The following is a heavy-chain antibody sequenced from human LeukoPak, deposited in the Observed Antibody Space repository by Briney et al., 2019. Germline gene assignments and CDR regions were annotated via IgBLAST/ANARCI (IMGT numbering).Heavy chain of an antibody. V-gene: IGHV1-24*01. CDR1: GYTLTELS. CDR3: AIQGYCSSTSCRLDAFDI. D-gene: IGHD2-2*01. J-gene: IGHJ3*02. Sequence: ASVKVSCKVPGYTLTELSMHWVRQAPGKGLEWMGGFDPEDGETIYAQKFQGRVTMTEDTSTDTAYMELSSLRSEDTAVYYCAIQGYCSSTSCRLDAFDIWGQGTMVTVSS. CDR2: FDPEDGET.